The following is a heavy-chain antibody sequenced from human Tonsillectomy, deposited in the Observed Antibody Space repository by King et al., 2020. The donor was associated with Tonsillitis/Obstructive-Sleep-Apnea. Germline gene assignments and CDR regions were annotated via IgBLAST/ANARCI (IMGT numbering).Heavy chain of an antibody. CDR3: ARGPRSAAGVFYYYLDV. CDR1: GYSFTSYW. Sequence: VQLVESGAEVKKPGESLKISCKGSGYSFTSYWIGWVRQMPGKGLEWMGIIYPGDSDIRYSPSFQGQVTISADKSISTAYLQWSSLKASDTAMYYCARGPRSAAGVFYYYLDVWGKGTTVTVSS. CDR2: IYPGDSDI. J-gene: IGHJ6*03. V-gene: IGHV5-51*01. D-gene: IGHD6-13*01.